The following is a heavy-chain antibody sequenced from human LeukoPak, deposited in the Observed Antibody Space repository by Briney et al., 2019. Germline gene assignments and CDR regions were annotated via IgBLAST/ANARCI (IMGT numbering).Heavy chain of an antibody. CDR3: ARHGGTYGSGSYYYFDY. CDR1: GGSISSSSYY. V-gene: IGHV4-39*01. CDR2: INHSGST. J-gene: IGHJ4*02. Sequence: SETLSLTCTVSGGSISSSSYYWSWIRQPPGTGLEWIGEINHSGSTNYNPSLKSRVTISVDTSKNQFSLKLSSVTAADTAVYYCARHGGTYGSGSYYYFDYWGQGTLVTVSS. D-gene: IGHD3-10*01.